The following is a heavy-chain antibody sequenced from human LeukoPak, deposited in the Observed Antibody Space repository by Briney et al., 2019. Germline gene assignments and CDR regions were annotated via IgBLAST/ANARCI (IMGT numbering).Heavy chain of an antibody. CDR2: INPNSGGT. D-gene: IGHD5-24*01. CDR3: ARALHDYNPYYFDY. J-gene: IGHJ4*02. V-gene: IGHV1-2*02. CDR1: GYTFTDYY. Sequence: GASVKVSCKASGYTFTDYYMHWVRQAPGQGLEWIGWINPNSGGTNYAQKFQGRVTMTRDTSTSTVYMELSSLRSEDTAVYYCARALHDYNPYYFDYWGQGTLVTVSS.